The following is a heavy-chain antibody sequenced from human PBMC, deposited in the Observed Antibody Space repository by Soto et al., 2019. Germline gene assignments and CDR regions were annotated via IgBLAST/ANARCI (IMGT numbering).Heavy chain of an antibody. CDR2: ISAYNGNT. V-gene: IGHV1-18*01. D-gene: IGHD4-17*01. CDR3: ARDQVYYGDYPPPGKYYYYGMDV. Sequence: QVQLVQSGAEVKKPGASVKVSCKASGYTFTSYGISWVRQAPGQGLEWMGWISAYNGNTNYAQKLQGRGTMTTDTSTSTAYMELRSLRSDDTAVYYCARDQVYYGDYPPPGKYYYYGMDVWGQGTTVTVSS. CDR1: GYTFTSYG. J-gene: IGHJ6*02.